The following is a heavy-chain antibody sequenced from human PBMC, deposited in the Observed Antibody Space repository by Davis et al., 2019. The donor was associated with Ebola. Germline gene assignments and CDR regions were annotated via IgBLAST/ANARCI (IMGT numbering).Heavy chain of an antibody. CDR1: GFSLSTTGVG. Sequence: SGPTLVKPTQTLTLTCTVSGFSLSTTGVGVGWIRQPPGKALEWPALFYWDDDKRYNPSLKSRLTINKDTSKNLVVLTMTNMDPVDTATYYCAHRRFGGRYYYFDYWGQGTLVNVSS. CDR2: FYWDDDK. D-gene: IGHD1-26*01. V-gene: IGHV2-5*02. J-gene: IGHJ4*02. CDR3: AHRRFGGRYYYFDY.